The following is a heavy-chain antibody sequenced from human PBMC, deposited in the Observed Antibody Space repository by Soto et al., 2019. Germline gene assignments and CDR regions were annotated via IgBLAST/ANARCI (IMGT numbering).Heavy chain of an antibody. CDR3: ARDQTRWVRAAFTPGHYYYYGMDV. V-gene: IGHV1-69*01. CDR1: GGTLSNYG. D-gene: IGHD3-10*01. Sequence: QVQLVQSGAEVKKPGSSVKVSCKASGGTLSNYGVSWVRQAHGLGLEWMGGIIPMFGTPNYAQKFQGRDTITADESSTTAYVELISLRSEDTAVYYGARDQTRWVRAAFTPGHYYYYGMDVCGQGTKVTVSS. CDR2: IIPMFGTP. J-gene: IGHJ6*02.